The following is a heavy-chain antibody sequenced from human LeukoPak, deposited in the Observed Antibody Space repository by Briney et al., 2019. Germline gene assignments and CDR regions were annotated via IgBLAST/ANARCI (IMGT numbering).Heavy chain of an antibody. D-gene: IGHD2-2*01. V-gene: IGHV3-15*01. J-gene: IGHJ5*02. CDR3: TADRFDCSSTSCYGSWFDP. CDR1: GFTFSNAW. Sequence: PGGSLRLSCAASGFTFSNAWMSWVRQAPGKGLEWVGRIKSKTDGGTTDYAAPVKGRFTISRDDSKNTVYLQMNSLKTEDTAVYYCTADRFDCSSTSCYGSWFDPWGQGTLVTVSS. CDR2: IKSKTDGGTT.